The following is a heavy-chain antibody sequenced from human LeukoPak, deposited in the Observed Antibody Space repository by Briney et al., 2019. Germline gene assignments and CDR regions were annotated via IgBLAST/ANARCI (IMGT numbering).Heavy chain of an antibody. CDR2: IDPSGGST. CDR3: ARSLFRFLEWSYRSYYYYYMDV. J-gene: IGHJ6*03. Sequence: ASVKVSCKASGYTFTSYYMHWVRQAPGQGLEWMGIIDPSGGSTIYAQKFQGRVTMTRDMSTSTVYMQLSSLRSEDTAVYFCARSLFRFLEWSYRSYYYYYMDVWGKGTTVTVSS. CDR1: GYTFTSYY. D-gene: IGHD3-3*01. V-gene: IGHV1-46*01.